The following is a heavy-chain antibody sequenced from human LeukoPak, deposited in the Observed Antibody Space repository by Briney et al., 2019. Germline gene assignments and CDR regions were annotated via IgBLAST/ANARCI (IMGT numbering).Heavy chain of an antibody. D-gene: IGHD3-9*01. CDR2: INHSGST. V-gene: IGHV4-34*01. CDR3: ARHWTAGYFDWLLSTDAFDI. J-gene: IGHJ3*02. CDR1: GGFFSGYY. Sequence: SETLSLTCAVYGGFFSGYYWSWIRQPPGKGLEWIGEINHSGSTNYNPSLKSRVTISVDTSKNQFSLKLSSVTAADTAVYYCARHWTAGYFDWLLSTDAFDIWGQGTMVTVSS.